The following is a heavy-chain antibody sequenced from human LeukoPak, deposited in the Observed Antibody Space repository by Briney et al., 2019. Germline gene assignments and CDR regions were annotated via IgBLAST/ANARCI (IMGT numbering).Heavy chain of an antibody. Sequence: PSETLSLTCTVSGGSISSYYWSWIRQPPGKGLEWIGYIYYSGSTNYNPSLKSRVTMSVDTSKNQFSLKLSSVTAADTAAYYCARGVGITIFGVVINNAFDIWGQGTMVTVSS. J-gene: IGHJ3*02. CDR2: IYYSGST. V-gene: IGHV4-59*12. CDR3: ARGVGITIFGVVINNAFDI. D-gene: IGHD3-3*01. CDR1: GGSISSYY.